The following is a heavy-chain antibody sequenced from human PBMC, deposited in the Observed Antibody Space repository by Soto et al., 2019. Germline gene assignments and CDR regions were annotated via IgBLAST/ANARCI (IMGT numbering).Heavy chain of an antibody. Sequence: PXETLSLACTVCGACITSGDYSGNWIRQPPGKGLEWIGYIYHTGTTYYNPSLQSRVTISVDTSMNQFSLKLRSVTAADTAVYYCGDYCSRTHCYDWFDTWGQGTMVTV. V-gene: IGHV4-30-4*01. CDR1: GACITSGDYS. J-gene: IGHJ5*02. CDR2: IYHTGTT. CDR3: GDYCSRTHCYDWFDT. D-gene: IGHD2-2*01.